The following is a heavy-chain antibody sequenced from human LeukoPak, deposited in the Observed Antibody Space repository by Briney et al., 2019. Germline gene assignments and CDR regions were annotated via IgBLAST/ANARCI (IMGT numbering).Heavy chain of an antibody. V-gene: IGHV4-34*01. CDR2: IYYSGST. CDR1: GGSFSGYY. CDR3: ARHLAVRGVIIWYFDY. Sequence: PSETLSLTCAVYGGSFSGYYWSWIRQPPGKGLEWIGSIYYSGSTYYNPSLKSRVTISVDTSKNQFSLKLSSVTAADTAVYYCARHLAVRGVIIWYFDYWGQGTLVTVSS. J-gene: IGHJ4*02. D-gene: IGHD3-10*01.